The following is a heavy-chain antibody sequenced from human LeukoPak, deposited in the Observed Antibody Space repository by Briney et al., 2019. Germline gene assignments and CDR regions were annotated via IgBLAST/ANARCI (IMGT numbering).Heavy chain of an antibody. Sequence: GGSLRLSCAASGFTLSSYDMSWVRQAPGKGLEWVSAISGSGTSTYYADSVKGRFTFSRDNSKNTVYLQMNSLRADDAAVYYCAKGSDLWFGETWGQGTLVTVSS. CDR1: GFTLSSYD. CDR2: ISGSGTST. J-gene: IGHJ4*02. D-gene: IGHD3-10*01. V-gene: IGHV3-23*01. CDR3: AKGSDLWFGET.